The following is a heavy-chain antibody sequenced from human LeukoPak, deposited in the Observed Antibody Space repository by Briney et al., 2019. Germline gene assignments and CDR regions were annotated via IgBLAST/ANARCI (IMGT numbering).Heavy chain of an antibody. CDR2: ISYDGSNK. J-gene: IGHJ3*02. V-gene: IGHV3-30*18. D-gene: IGHD3-16*01. Sequence: PGRSLRLSRAASGFTFSSYGMHWVRQAPGKGLEWVAVISYDGSNKYYADSVKGRFTISRDNSKNTLYLQMNSLRAEDTAVYYCAKFMMVDAFDIWGQGTMVTVSS. CDR1: GFTFSSYG. CDR3: AKFMMVDAFDI.